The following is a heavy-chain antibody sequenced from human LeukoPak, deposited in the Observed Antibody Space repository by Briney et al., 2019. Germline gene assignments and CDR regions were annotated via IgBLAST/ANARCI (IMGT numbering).Heavy chain of an antibody. CDR2: LKSKTDGGTT. CDR3: TTGHSSSFQY. V-gene: IGHV3-15*01. D-gene: IGHD6-6*01. CDR1: GFSFSNAW. Sequence: KPGGSLRLSCAASGFSFSNAWMSWVRQAPGKGLEWVGRLKSKTDGGTTDYAAPVKGRFTILRDDSKNTLYLQMNSLKTEDTAVYYCTTGHSSSFQYWGQGTLVTVSS. J-gene: IGHJ4*02.